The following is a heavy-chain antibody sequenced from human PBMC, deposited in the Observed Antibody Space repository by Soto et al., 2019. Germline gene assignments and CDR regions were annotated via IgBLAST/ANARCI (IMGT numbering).Heavy chain of an antibody. J-gene: IGHJ4*02. Sequence: EVQLLESGGGLVQPGGSLRLSCAASGFTFNTYAMSWVRQAPGKGLEWVSTISGGGSTTYYADSVKGRFTISRDNTKNTLFLKMSSLRAEDTAMYCGAEGSRIAVAGTFDYWGQGTLVTVSS. V-gene: IGHV3-23*01. CDR2: ISGGGSTT. CDR1: GFTFNTYA. D-gene: IGHD6-19*01. CDR3: AEGSRIAVAGTFDY.